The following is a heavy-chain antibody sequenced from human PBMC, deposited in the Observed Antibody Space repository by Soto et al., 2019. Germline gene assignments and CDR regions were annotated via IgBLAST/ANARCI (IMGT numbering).Heavy chain of an antibody. CDR2: IYYSGST. D-gene: IGHD2-2*01. V-gene: IGHV4-31*03. CDR1: GGSISSGGYY. CDR3: ARAPCSSTSCFSGDAFDI. J-gene: IGHJ3*02. Sequence: QVQLQESGPGLVKPSQTLSLTCTVSGGSISSGGYYWSWIRQHPGKGLEWIGYIYYSGSTYYNPSLKSRVTISVDTSMNQFSLKLSSVTAADTAVYFCARAPCSSTSCFSGDAFDIWGQGTMVTVS.